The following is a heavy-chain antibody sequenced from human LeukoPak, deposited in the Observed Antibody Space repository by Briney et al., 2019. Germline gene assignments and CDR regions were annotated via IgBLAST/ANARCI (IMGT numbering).Heavy chain of an antibody. J-gene: IGHJ6*02. Sequence: ASVTVSCTASGYTFTSYYMHWVRQAPGQGLEWMGIINPSGGSTSYAQKFQGRVTMTRDTSTSTVYMELSSLRSEDTAVYYCARAPREYYYGMDVWGQGTTVTVSS. CDR1: GYTFTSYY. V-gene: IGHV1-46*01. D-gene: IGHD1-26*01. CDR2: INPSGGST. CDR3: ARAPREYYYGMDV.